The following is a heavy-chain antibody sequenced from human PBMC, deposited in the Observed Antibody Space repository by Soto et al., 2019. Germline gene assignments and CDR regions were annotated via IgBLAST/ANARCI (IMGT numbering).Heavy chain of an antibody. CDR3: SNEDFDFWSGSRFWYSAL. CDR1: GFTFSSYG. CDR2: IWYDGSNK. D-gene: IGHD3-3*01. Sequence: SGGSLRLSCAASGFTFSSYGMHWVRQAPGKGLEWVAVIWYDGSNKYYADSVKGRFTISRDNSKNTLYLQMNSLRAEDTAVYYCSNEDFDFWSGSRFWYSALWGRGILVTVSS. J-gene: IGHJ2*01. V-gene: IGHV3-30*02.